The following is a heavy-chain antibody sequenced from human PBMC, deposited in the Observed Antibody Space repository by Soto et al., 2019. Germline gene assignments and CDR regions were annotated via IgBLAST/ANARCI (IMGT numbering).Heavy chain of an antibody. V-gene: IGHV1-69*13. CDR2: IIPILGTA. D-gene: IGHD2-15*01. J-gene: IGHJ4*02. Sequence: SVKVSCKASGGTFSSYAISWVRQAPGQGLEWMGGIIPILGTANYAQKFQGRVTITADESTSTAYMELSSLRSEDTAVYYCARESRYCSRGSCYFLPGIDYWGQ. CDR1: GGTFSSYA. CDR3: ARESRYCSRGSCYFLPGIDY.